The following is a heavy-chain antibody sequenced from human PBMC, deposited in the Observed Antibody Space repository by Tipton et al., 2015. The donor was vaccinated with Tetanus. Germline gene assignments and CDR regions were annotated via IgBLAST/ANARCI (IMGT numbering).Heavy chain of an antibody. CDR1: GFKFGDFY. Sequence: GSLRLSCAASGFKFGDFYMSWIRQAPGKGLEWLAHVSSSGTIKHYADSVKDRFAVSRDNAKNSLSLQVNSLRAEDTAVYYCARVWGRGQLVTKPNWYFDLWGRGTLVTVSS. CDR2: VSSSGTIK. D-gene: IGHD6-6*01. V-gene: IGHV3-11*01. CDR3: ARVWGRGQLVTKPNWYFDL. J-gene: IGHJ2*01.